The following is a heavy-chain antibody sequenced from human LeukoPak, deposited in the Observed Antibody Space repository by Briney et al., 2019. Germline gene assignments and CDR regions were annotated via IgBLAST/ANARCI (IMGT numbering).Heavy chain of an antibody. J-gene: IGHJ4*02. Sequence: GGSLRLSCAASGFTFSSYATNWVRQAPGKGLEWVSDISGSGGGTYYADSVKGRFTISRDNSKNTLYLQMNSLRAEDTAVYYCAKADQNYYDTSGYTDYWGQGTLVTVSS. CDR2: ISGSGGGT. CDR1: GFTFSSYA. V-gene: IGHV3-23*01. D-gene: IGHD3-22*01. CDR3: AKADQNYYDTSGYTDY.